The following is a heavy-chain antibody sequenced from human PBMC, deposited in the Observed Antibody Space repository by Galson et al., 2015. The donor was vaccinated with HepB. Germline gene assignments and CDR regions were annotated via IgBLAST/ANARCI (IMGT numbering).Heavy chain of an antibody. CDR1: GFTFSTYA. CDR3: ARARGGNNWYLPRDVVDI. Sequence: SLRLSCAASGFTFSTYAMHWVRLAPGKGLEWVAVISYDGSNKYYADSVKGRFTISRHNFNNMLYLQMNSLRAEDTAVYYCARARGGNNWYLPRDVVDIWGQGTMVTVSS. CDR2: ISYDGSNK. V-gene: IGHV3-30*04. J-gene: IGHJ3*02. D-gene: IGHD1-1*01.